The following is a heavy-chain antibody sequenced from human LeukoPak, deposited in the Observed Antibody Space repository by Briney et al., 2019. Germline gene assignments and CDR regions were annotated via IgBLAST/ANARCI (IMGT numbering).Heavy chain of an antibody. CDR1: STSVTSQH. CDR3: GRDDSSREDSGGYHY. D-gene: IGHD3-22*01. J-gene: IGHJ4*02. CDR2: VYFSGRT. Sequence: SDTLSHTRALCSTSVTSQHCVWTRQPAEERREWFGRVYFSGRTNYTPPLKTRHHISLDKSKNVLSQTLNSVSAADTAVYYWGRDDSSREDSGGYHYWGRGILVTVSS. V-gene: IGHV4-59*10.